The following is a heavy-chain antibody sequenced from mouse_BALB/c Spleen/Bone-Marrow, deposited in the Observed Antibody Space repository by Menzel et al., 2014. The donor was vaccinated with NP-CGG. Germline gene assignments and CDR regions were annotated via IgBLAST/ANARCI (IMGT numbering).Heavy chain of an antibody. V-gene: IGHV1S135*01. CDR2: IDPYYGGT. J-gene: IGHJ4*01. CDR3: ARGGIPPYYTMDY. CDR1: GYSFTGYN. Sequence: EVQLQQSGPELEKPGASVKISCKASGYSFTGYNMNWVKQSDGRSLEWIGNIDPYYGGTSYNQKFRGKATSTVDKSSSTAYMQLTSLTSEDSAVYYCARGGIPPYYTMDYWGQGTSVTVSS.